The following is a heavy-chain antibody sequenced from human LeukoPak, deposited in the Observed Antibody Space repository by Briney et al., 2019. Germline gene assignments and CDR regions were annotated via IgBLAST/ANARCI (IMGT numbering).Heavy chain of an antibody. CDR1: GFTFSSHA. CDR3: ARYFCTTNSCYMFDY. D-gene: IGHD2-2*01. CDR2: LSGSGYNT. J-gene: IGHJ4*02. Sequence: GGSLRLSCAASGFTFSSHALSWVRQAPGKGLEWVSSLSGSGYNTYYADSVKGRFTISRDNSKNSLYLQMNSLGAEDTAVYYCARYFCTTNSCYMFDYWGQGTLVTVSS. V-gene: IGHV3-23*01.